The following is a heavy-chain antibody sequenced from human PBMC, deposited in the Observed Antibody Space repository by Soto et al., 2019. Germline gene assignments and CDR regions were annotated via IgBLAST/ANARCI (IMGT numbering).Heavy chain of an antibody. J-gene: IGHJ6*02. CDR3: AKEAIVEATRRYYYYGMDV. D-gene: IGHD2-15*01. CDR1: GGTFSSYA. Sequence: QVQLVQSGAEVKKPGSSVKVSCKASGGTFSSYAISWVRQAPGQGLEWMGGIIPIFGTANYAEKLQGRVTITADESTSPACIERSSPGSEDTTVFYCAKEAIVEATRRYYYYGMDVWGQGTTVTVSS. V-gene: IGHV1-69*01. CDR2: IIPIFGTA.